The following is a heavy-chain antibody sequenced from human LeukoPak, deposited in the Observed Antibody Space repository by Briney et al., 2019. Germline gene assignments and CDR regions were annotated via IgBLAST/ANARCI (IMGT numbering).Heavy chain of an antibody. J-gene: IGHJ4*02. V-gene: IGHV3-15*01. CDR2: IKSKTYGGTT. CDR1: GFTFSNTL. CDR3: TTGTISTGTWT. Sequence: KPGGSLRLSCAASGFTFSNTLMSWVRQAPGKGLEWVGRIKSKTYGGTTDYAAPVKGRFTISRDDSRDTLYLQMNSLKSEDTAVYYCTTGTISTGTWTWGQGTLVTVSS. D-gene: IGHD6-19*01.